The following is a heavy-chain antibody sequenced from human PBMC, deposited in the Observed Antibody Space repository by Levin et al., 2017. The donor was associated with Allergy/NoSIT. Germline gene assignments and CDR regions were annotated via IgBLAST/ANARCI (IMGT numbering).Heavy chain of an antibody. CDR1: GYTFTGYY. Sequence: ASVKVSCKASGYTFTGYYMHWVRQAPGQGLEWMGWINPNSGGTNYAQKFQGRVTMTRDTSISTAYMELSRLRSDDTAVYYCARDFDILTGYLSWGQGTLVTVSS. J-gene: IGHJ4*02. V-gene: IGHV1-2*02. D-gene: IGHD3-9*01. CDR2: INPNSGGT. CDR3: ARDFDILTGYLS.